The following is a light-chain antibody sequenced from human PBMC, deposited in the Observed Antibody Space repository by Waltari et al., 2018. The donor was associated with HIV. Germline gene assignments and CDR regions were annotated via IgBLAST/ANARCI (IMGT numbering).Light chain of an antibody. CDR3: CSYADTYFVV. J-gene: IGLJ2*01. Sequence: QSALTQPRSVSGSPGQSVTISCTGTSSDVRGYNYVSWYQHHPNKGPKLLIYDVNKRPAGVPDRFSGSKSGNTASLTISGLQAEDEADYYCCSYADTYFVVFGGRTKLTVL. V-gene: IGLV2-11*01. CDR1: SSDVRGYNY. CDR2: DVN.